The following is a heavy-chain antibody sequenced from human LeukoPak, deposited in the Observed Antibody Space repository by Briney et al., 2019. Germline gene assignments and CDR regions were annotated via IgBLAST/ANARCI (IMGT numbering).Heavy chain of an antibody. CDR2: IGTAGDT. CDR3: ARGTTNEYYYYGMDV. Sequence: GGSLRLSCAAPGFTFSSYDMHWVRQATGKGLEWVSAIGTAGDTYYPGSVKGRFTISRENAKNSLYLQMNSLRAGDTAVYYCARGTTNEYYYYGMDVWGQGTTVTVSS. V-gene: IGHV3-13*01. J-gene: IGHJ6*02. D-gene: IGHD2/OR15-2a*01. CDR1: GFTFSSYD.